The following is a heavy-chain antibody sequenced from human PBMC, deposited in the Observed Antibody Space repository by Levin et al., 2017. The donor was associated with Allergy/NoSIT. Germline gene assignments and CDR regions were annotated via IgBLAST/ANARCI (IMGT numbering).Heavy chain of an antibody. CDR3: ARVGEYGSRTRCYEYFHGTDV. D-gene: IGHD2-2*01. Sequence: ASVKVSCKASGYTFSSYDINWVRQATGQGLEWMGWMNPYSGTAGYAQKFQGRVTMTRDTSISTAYMELSSLRSEDTAVYYCARVGEYGSRTRCYEYFHGTDVWGQGTTVTVSS. J-gene: IGHJ6*02. CDR1: GYTFSSYD. V-gene: IGHV1-8*01. CDR2: MNPYSGTA.